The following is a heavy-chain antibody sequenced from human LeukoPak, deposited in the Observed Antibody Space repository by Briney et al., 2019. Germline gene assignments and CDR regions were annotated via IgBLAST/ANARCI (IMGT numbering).Heavy chain of an antibody. Sequence: SETLSLTCAVSGGSISSGGYSWSWIRQPPGKGLEWIGYIYHSGSTYYNPSLKSRVTISVDTSKNQFSLKLSSVTAADTAVYYCARQPTTVTRVPDAFDIWGQGTMVTVSS. CDR2: IYHSGST. CDR1: GGSISSGGYS. CDR3: ARQPTTVTRVPDAFDI. D-gene: IGHD4-4*01. V-gene: IGHV4-30-2*01. J-gene: IGHJ3*02.